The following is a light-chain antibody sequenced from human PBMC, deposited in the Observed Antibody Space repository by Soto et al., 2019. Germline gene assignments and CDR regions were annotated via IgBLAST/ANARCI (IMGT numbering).Light chain of an antibody. V-gene: IGLV2-14*01. Sequence: QSALTQPASVSGSPGQSITISCTGTSSDVGSYNYVSWYQQHPGKAPKLMIYDVNNRPSGVSNRFSGSKSGNTASLTISGLQPEDEADYYCSSYTGSSTLSVFGTGTKLTVL. CDR1: SSDVGSYNY. CDR3: SSYTGSSTLSV. J-gene: IGLJ1*01. CDR2: DVN.